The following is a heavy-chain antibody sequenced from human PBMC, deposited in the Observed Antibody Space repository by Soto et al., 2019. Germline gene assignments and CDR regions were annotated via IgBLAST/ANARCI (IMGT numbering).Heavy chain of an antibody. J-gene: IGHJ4*02. CDR3: ARATTATTYGGY. CDR2: IAVNSGNT. Sequence: QVHLVQSGAEVKNPGASVKVSCKASGYTFTNYGISWVRQAPGQGLEWMGWIAVNSGNTYSTQKVQGRLTMTTDTSTSTAYMELRSLESDDTAVYYCARATTATTYGGYWGQGTLVTGSS. D-gene: IGHD4-17*01. V-gene: IGHV1-18*01. CDR1: GYTFTNYG.